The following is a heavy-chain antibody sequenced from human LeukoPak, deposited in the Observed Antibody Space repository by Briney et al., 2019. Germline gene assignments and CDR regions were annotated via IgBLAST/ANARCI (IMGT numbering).Heavy chain of an antibody. J-gene: IGHJ3*02. V-gene: IGHV3-7*01. CDR3: ASGDHSDI. CDR1: GLMFSNYW. CDR2: INQDGSVK. Sequence: PGGSLRLSRAASGLMFSNYWMTWVRQAPGKGLEWVANINQDGSVKQYLDSVKGRFTISRDNANNSMYLQMNSLRGDDTAVYYCASGDHSDIWGRGTMVTVSS. D-gene: IGHD7-27*01.